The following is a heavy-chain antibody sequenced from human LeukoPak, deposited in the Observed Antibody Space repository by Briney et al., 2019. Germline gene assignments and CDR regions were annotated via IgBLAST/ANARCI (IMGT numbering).Heavy chain of an antibody. Sequence: GASVKVSCKASGGTFSSYAISWVRQAPGQGLERMGVTNPSGGSTSYAQKFQGRVTMTRDTSTRTVYMEVNSLRSEDTAVYYCARQGTYSSAIGMGYWGQGTLVTVSS. D-gene: IGHD6-19*01. V-gene: IGHV1-46*01. CDR3: ARQGTYSSAIGMGY. CDR1: GGTFSSYA. CDR2: TNPSGGST. J-gene: IGHJ4*02.